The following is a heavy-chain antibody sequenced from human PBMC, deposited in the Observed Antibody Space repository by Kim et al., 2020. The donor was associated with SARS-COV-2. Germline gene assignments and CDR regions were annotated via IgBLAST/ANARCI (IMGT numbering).Heavy chain of an antibody. J-gene: IGHJ5*02. CDR1: GGSFSGYY. CDR2: INHSGST. CDR3: ARGRRYYYDSVPTPPSPFDP. V-gene: IGHV4-34*01. Sequence: SETLSLTCAVYGGSFSGYYWSWIRQPPGKGLEWIGEINHSGSTNYNPSLKSRVTISVDTSKNQFSLKLSSVTAADTAVYYCARGRRYYYDSVPTPPSPFDPWGQGTLVTVSS. D-gene: IGHD3-22*01.